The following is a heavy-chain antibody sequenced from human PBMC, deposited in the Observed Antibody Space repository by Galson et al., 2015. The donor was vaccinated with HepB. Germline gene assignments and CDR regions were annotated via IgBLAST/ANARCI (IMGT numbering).Heavy chain of an antibody. J-gene: IGHJ4*02. CDR2: ISYDGSNK. V-gene: IGHV3-30*18. D-gene: IGHD3-16*01. Sequence: SLRLSCAASGFTFSSYGMHWVRQAPGKGLEWVAVISYDGSNKYYADSVKGRFTISRDNSKNMLYLQMNSLRAEDTAVYYCAKDTGSRGGEFDYWGQGTLVTVSS. CDR3: AKDTGSRGGEFDY. CDR1: GFTFSSYG.